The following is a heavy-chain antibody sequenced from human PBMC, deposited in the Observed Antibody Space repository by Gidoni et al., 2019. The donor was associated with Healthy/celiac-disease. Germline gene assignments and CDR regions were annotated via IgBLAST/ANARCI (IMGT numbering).Heavy chain of an antibody. V-gene: IGHV4-34*01. J-gene: IGHJ3*02. CDR3: ARYCSSTSCYAFDI. Sequence: QVQLQQWGAGLLKPSETLSLTCAGYGGSFSGYYWSWIRQPPGKGLKWIGEINHSGSTNYNPSLKSRVTISVDTSKNQFSLKLSSVTAAYTAVYYCARYCSSTSCYAFDIWGQGTMVTVSS. D-gene: IGHD2-2*01. CDR2: INHSGST. CDR1: GGSFSGYY.